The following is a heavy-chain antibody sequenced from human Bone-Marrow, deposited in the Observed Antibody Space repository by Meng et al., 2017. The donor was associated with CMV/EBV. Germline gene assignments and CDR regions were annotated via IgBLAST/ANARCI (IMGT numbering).Heavy chain of an antibody. J-gene: IGHJ3*02. Sequence: GESLKISCAASGFILSSYSMNWVRQTPGKGLEWVSYISSSSTTIYYADSVKGRFTISRDNAKNSLYLQMDSLRAEDTAVYYCARGGYELLHRTFDIWGQGTMVTVSS. CDR1: GFILSSYS. CDR2: ISSSSTTI. D-gene: IGHD2-2*01. V-gene: IGHV3-48*04. CDR3: ARGGYELLHRTFDI.